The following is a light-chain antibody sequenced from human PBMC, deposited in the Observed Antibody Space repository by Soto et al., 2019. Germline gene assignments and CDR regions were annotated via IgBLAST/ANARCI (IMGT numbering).Light chain of an antibody. CDR2: DAV. CDR1: QNIRTY. J-gene: IGKJ4*01. CDR3: QQRRDGPPLT. Sequence: EIVLTQSPDTLSLSPGERATLSCRASQNIRTYLRWYQQKPGQSPRLLVYDAVNRAAGAPDRFSGSGSGTDFTLTITNVEPEDSAVYVCQQRRDGPPLTFGGGTRVEIK. V-gene: IGKV3-11*01.